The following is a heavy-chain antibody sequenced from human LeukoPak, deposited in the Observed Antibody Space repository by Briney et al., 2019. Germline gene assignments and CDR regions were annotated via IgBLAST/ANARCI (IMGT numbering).Heavy chain of an antibody. CDR2: ISGGGDDT. CDR1: GFTFSNYA. V-gene: IGHV3-23*01. D-gene: IGHD2-21*02. CDR3: AKGKGAYCDGDCSSRIPDY. Sequence: GGSLRLSCAASGFTFSNYAMTWVRQAPGKGLGWGAIISGGGDDTKYTDSGKGRFTISRAKSRNTLSLQMNSLRAQHTAVYYCAKGKGAYCDGDCSSRIPDYWGQGTLVTVSS. J-gene: IGHJ4*02.